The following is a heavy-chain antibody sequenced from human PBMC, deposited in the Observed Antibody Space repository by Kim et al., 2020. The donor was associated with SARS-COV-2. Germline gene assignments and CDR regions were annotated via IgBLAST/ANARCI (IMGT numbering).Heavy chain of an antibody. D-gene: IGHD3-10*01. CDR3: ARDEVNSGPDYYYDYMDV. CDR1: GFTFSSYS. V-gene: IGHV3-21*04. Sequence: GGSLRLSCAASGFTFSSYSMNWVRQAPGKGLEWVSSITSSSGSIFYADSVKGRFAISRDNAENSLFLHMNSLRAEDTAVYYCARDEVNSGPDYYYDYMDV. CDR2: ITSSSGSI. J-gene: IGHJ6*03.